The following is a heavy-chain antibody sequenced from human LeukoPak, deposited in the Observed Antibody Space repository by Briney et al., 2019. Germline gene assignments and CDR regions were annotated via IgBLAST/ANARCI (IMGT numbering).Heavy chain of an antibody. J-gene: IGHJ5*02. CDR3: ARRGYYYDSSGSYNNWFDP. CDR1: GGSISSGDYY. V-gene: IGHV4-31*03. D-gene: IGHD3-22*01. Sequence: PSETLSPTCTVSGGSISSGDYYWTWIRQHPGKGLEWIGNMYHSGSTYYNPSLKSRVTISVDTSKNQFSLKLSSVTAADTAVYYCARRGYYYDSSGSYNNWFDPWGQGTLVTVSS. CDR2: MYHSGST.